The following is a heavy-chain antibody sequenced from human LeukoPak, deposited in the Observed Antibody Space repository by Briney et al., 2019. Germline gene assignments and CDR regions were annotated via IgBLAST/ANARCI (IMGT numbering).Heavy chain of an antibody. D-gene: IGHD3-22*01. V-gene: IGHV1-24*01. CDR2: FDPEDGET. CDR1: GYTLTELS. J-gene: IGHJ4*02. Sequence: ASVKVSCKVSGYTLTELSMHWVRQAPGKGLEWMGGFDPEDGETIYAQKFQGRVTMTEDTSTDTAYMELSSLRSEDTAAYYCATDSRAYYYDSSGYYYAFDYWGQGTLVTVSS. CDR3: ATDSRAYYYDSSGYYYAFDY.